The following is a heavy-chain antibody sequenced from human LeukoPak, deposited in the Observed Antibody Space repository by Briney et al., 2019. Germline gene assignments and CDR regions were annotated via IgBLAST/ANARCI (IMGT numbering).Heavy chain of an antibody. D-gene: IGHD3-22*01. CDR3: ARGGAVGGYYSSPVSSNFDQ. CDR1: GVSISSGSYY. J-gene: IGHJ4*02. Sequence: SETLSLTCTVSGVSISSGSYYWSWNRPPAGKGLEWIVRIYTSGSTNYNPSLKSRVTITVNTSKNQFSLKLNSVTAADTAVYYCARGGAVGGYYSSPVSSNFDQWGQGTLVTVSS. CDR2: IYTSGST. V-gene: IGHV4-61*02.